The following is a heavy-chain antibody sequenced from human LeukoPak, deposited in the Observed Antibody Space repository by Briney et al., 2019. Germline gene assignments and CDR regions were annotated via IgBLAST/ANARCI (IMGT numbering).Heavy chain of an antibody. D-gene: IGHD2-8*02. CDR3: VRDLVVYGNIDY. J-gene: IGHJ4*02. CDR2: IYHSGTT. Sequence: SETLSLTCTVSGYSISSGYYWGCLRQSPGKGLECFGTIYHSGTTYYNPSIKSRLSISIDTSKNQFSLKLTSVSAADTAVYFCVRDLVVYGNIDYWGQGTLVTVSS. V-gene: IGHV4-38-2*02. CDR1: GYSISSGYY.